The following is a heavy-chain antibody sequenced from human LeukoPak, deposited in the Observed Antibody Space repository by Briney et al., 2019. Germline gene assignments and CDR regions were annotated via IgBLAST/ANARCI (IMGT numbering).Heavy chain of an antibody. CDR2: INSDGSST. CDR1: GLTFSSYW. Sequence: GGSLRLSCAASGLTFSSYWMHWVRQAPGKGLVWVSRINSDGSSTSYADSVKGRFTISRDNAKNTLYLQMNSLRAEDTAVYYCAREGWELLRIYVGWGQGTLVTVSS. J-gene: IGHJ4*02. CDR3: AREGWELLRIYVG. V-gene: IGHV3-74*01. D-gene: IGHD1-26*01.